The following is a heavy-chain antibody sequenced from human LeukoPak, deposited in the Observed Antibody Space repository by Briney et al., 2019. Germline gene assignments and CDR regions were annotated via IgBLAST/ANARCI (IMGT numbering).Heavy chain of an antibody. Sequence: SETLSLTCTVSGGSIRSSSYNWGWIRQPPGKGLEWIGSIHYTGTTYYDPSLKNRVTISSDTSKNQFSLKLSSVTAADTAVYYCARIGGSFYFYYYMDVWGKGTTVTVSS. CDR1: GGSIRSSSYN. D-gene: IGHD1-26*01. CDR3: ARIGGSFYFYYYMDV. J-gene: IGHJ6*03. V-gene: IGHV4-39*07. CDR2: IHYTGTT.